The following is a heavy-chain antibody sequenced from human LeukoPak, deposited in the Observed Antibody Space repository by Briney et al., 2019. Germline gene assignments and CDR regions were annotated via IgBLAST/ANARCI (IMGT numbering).Heavy chain of an antibody. D-gene: IGHD3-3*01. CDR2: IYYSGST. V-gene: IGHV4-59*12. CDR3: ASTFWSGYSFDY. CDR1: GGSISSYY. Sequence: SETLSLTCTVSGGSISSYYWSWIRQPPGKGLEWIGYIYYSGSTNYNPSLKSRVTISVDTSKNQFSLKLSSVTAADTAVYYCASTFWSGYSFDYWGQGTLVTVSS. J-gene: IGHJ4*02.